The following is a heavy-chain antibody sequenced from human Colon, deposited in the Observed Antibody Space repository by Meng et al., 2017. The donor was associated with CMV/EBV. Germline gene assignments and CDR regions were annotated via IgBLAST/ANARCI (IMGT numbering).Heavy chain of an antibody. D-gene: IGHD4-23*01. J-gene: IGHJ5*02. V-gene: IGHV1-18*04. Sequence: SGFPFPSYSFPWVRQAPGQGLEWLGWISAYNGNTNYAQIVQGRVTMTTDPSTTTAYMELTDLRSDDTAVYYCARLNGGNSGDWFDPWGQGTLVTVSS. CDR3: ARLNGGNSGDWFDP. CDR1: GFPFPSYS. CDR2: ISAYNGNT.